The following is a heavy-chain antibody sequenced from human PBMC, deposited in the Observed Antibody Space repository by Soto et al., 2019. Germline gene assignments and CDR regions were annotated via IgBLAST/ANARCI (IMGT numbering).Heavy chain of an antibody. CDR3: TTDSYITSIIVRFDY. CDR2: VKSKTHGGTT. D-gene: IGHD3-22*01. CDR1: GCNIGDAW. Sequence: GGSKRHSRAASGCNIGDAWANWVSKEQGRGMESVGRVKSKTHGGTTDFAAPVKGRFAISRDDSNNVVYLEMNSLKTEDTAIYYCTTDSYITSIIVRFDYWGHGTLVTVSS. V-gene: IGHV3-15*07. J-gene: IGHJ4*01.